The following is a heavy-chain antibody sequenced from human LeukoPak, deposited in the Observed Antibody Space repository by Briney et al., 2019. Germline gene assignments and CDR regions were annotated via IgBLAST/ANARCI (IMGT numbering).Heavy chain of an antibody. CDR2: IWYDGSNK. J-gene: IGHJ4*02. D-gene: IGHD6-13*01. CDR3: ARDTGYSSTYFDY. Sequence: GGSLRLSCAASGFTFSSYGMHWVRQAPGKGLEWVAVIWYDGSNKYYADSVKGRFTISRGNSKNTLYLQMNSLRAEDTAVYYCARDTGYSSTYFDYWGQGTLVTVSS. V-gene: IGHV3-33*01. CDR1: GFTFSSYG.